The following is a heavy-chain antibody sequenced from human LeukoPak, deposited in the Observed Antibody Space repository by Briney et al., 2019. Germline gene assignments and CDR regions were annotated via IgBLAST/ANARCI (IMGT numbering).Heavy chain of an antibody. J-gene: IGHJ6*03. V-gene: IGHV1-2*02. D-gene: IGHD3-9*01. CDR2: INPNSGGT. Sequence: ASVKVSCKASGYTFTGYYMHWVRQAPGQGLEWMGWINPNSGGTNYAQKFQGRVTMTRDTSISTTYMELSRLRSDDTAVYYCARDGALRYFDRLPNYYYYMDVWGKGTTVTVSS. CDR3: ARDGALRYFDRLPNYYYYMDV. CDR1: GYTFTGYY.